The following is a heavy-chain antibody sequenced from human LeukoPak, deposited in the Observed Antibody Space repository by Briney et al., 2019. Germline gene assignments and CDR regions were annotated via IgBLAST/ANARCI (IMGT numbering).Heavy chain of an antibody. CDR3: ARYYSSGGGTRDAFDI. J-gene: IGHJ3*02. Sequence: SETLSLTCAVYGGSFSGYYWSWIRQPPGKGLEWIGEINHSGSTNYNPSLKSRVTISVDTSKNQFSLKLSSVTAADTAVYYCARYYSSGGGTRDAFDIWGQGTVVTVSS. CDR1: GGSFSGYY. V-gene: IGHV4-34*01. CDR2: INHSGST. D-gene: IGHD6-19*01.